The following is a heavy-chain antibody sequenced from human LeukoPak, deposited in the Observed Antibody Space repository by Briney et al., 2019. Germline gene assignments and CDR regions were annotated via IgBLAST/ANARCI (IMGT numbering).Heavy chain of an antibody. CDR1: GYSFTDYY. CDR2: INPNSGGT. Sequence: ASVKVSCKTSGYSFTDYYMHWVRQAPGQGLEWMGWINPNSGGTSSAQKFQGRVTMSRDTSITTVYMEVSWLTSDDTAIYYCARADRLHGGPYLIGPWGQGTLVTVSS. D-gene: IGHD2-21*01. V-gene: IGHV1-2*02. CDR3: ARADRLHGGPYLIGP. J-gene: IGHJ5*02.